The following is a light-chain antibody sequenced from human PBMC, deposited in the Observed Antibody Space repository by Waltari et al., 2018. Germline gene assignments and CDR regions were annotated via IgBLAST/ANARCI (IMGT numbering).Light chain of an antibody. CDR3: QQCYSSPYT. CDR2: WAS. Sequence: DIVMTQSPDSLAVSLGERATINCKSSQSVLSSSNNKNYLVWYQQKPGQPPKLLISWASTRESGVPDRFSGSGSGTDFTLTISSLQAEDVAIYYCQQCYSSPYTFGQGTKLEIK. CDR1: QSVLSSSNNKNY. J-gene: IGKJ2*01. V-gene: IGKV4-1*01.